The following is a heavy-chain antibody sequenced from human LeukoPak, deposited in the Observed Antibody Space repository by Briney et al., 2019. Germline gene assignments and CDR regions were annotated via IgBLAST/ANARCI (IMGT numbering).Heavy chain of an antibody. V-gene: IGHV3-48*02. CDR2: ISSSSSSI. Sequence: GGSLRLSCAASGFIFSTYSIHWVRQAPGKGLEWVSHISSSSSSIYYADSVKGRFSISRDNAKNSLYLQMNSLRDEDTAVYYCARSGYGSRWYFFDHWGQGALVTVSS. J-gene: IGHJ4*02. CDR1: GFIFSTYS. D-gene: IGHD6-13*01. CDR3: ARSGYGSRWYFFDH.